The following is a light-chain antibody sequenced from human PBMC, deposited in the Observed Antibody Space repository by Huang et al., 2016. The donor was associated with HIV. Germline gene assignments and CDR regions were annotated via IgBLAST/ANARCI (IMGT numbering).Light chain of an antibody. Sequence: IVMTQTPLSLSVTPGQPASISCKSSQSLLHSDGKTYLFWYLQNPGQSPQLLIYEVSSRFTGVPDRFSGSGSETDFTRRISRVESEDVGVYYCMAGRYLPRTFGQGTKVEIK. CDR2: EVS. J-gene: IGKJ1*01. V-gene: IGKV2-29*02. CDR3: MAGRYLPRT. CDR1: QSLLHSDGKTY.